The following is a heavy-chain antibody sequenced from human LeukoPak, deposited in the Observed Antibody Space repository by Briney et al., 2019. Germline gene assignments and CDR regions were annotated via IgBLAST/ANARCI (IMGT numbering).Heavy chain of an antibody. CDR1: GGSISSYY. D-gene: IGHD1-26*01. CDR2: IYYSGST. CDR3: ARLSKVGAPYYFDY. V-gene: IGHV4-59*08. Sequence: SETLSLTCTVSGGSISSYYWSWIRQPPGKGLEWIGYIYYSGSTNYNPSLKSRATISIDTSKNQFSLKLTSVTAADTAVYYCARLSKVGAPYYFDYWGQGTLVTVSS. J-gene: IGHJ4*02.